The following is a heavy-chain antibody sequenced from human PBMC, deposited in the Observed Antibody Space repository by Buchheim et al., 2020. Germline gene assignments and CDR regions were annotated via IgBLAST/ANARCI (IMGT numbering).Heavy chain of an antibody. J-gene: IGHJ4*02. Sequence: QVQLVESGGGVVQPGRSLRLSCAASGFTFSSYGMHWVRQAPGKGLEWVAVISYDGSNKYYADSVKGRFTISRDNSKNTLYLQMNSLRAEDTAVYYCAKDFQYDSSGYGDYWGQGTL. CDR2: ISYDGSNK. CDR1: GFTFSSYG. CDR3: AKDFQYDSSGYGDY. D-gene: IGHD3-22*01. V-gene: IGHV3-30*18.